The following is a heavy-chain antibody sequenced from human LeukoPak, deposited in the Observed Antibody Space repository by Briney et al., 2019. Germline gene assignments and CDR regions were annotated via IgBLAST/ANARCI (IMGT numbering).Heavy chain of an antibody. V-gene: IGHV1-18*04. J-gene: IGHJ4*02. D-gene: IGHD5-18*01. CDR2: ISAYYGNT. CDR1: GYSITSYY. CDR3: ARDPNAMVTSLFDY. Sequence: ASVKVSCKASGYSITSYYMHWVRQAPGQGLEWMGWISAYYGNTTYAQKFQGRVTMTTDTSTSTAYMELRSLRSDDTAVYYCARDPNAMVTSLFDYWGQGTLVTVSS.